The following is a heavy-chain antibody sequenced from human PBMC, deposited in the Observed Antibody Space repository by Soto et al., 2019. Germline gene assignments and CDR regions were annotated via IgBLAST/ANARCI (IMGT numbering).Heavy chain of an antibody. V-gene: IGHV2-5*01. CDR3: AHHIINGTTFGYLDY. Sequence: SGPTLLNPIQTLPLPFTFSGFSLSTSGVGVGWIRQPRGKALEWLALIDWSDDKRYSGSLKSRLTITKDTSKNQVVLTMTNMDPVDTATYYCAHHIINGTTFGYLDYWGQGTLVTVSS. J-gene: IGHJ4*02. D-gene: IGHD1-7*01. CDR2: IDWSDDK. CDR1: GFSLSTSGVG.